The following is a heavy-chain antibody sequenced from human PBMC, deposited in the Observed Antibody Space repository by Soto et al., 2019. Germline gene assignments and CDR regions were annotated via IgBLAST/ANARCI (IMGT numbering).Heavy chain of an antibody. V-gene: IGHV4-31*03. CDR3: ARGQPLDY. CDR2: IPYGGSA. CDR1: GGSISTGGYL. J-gene: IGHJ4*02. Sequence: QVQLQESGPGLVKPSQTLSLTCTVSGGSISTGGYLWTWIRQHPGKGLEWIGYIPYGGSAFYNLSLTSRLTISVHTSKYQFSLILTSVTAADTAVYYCARGQPLDYWGQGTLVTVAS. D-gene: IGHD2-2*01.